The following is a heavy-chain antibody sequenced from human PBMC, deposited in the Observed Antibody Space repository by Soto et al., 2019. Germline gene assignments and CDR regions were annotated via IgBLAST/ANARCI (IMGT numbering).Heavy chain of an antibody. D-gene: IGHD5-12*01. V-gene: IGHV3-21*01. CDR3: ARDPSGGDN. CDR1: GFTFSSFS. J-gene: IGHJ4*02. Sequence: EVQLVASGGGLVKPGGSLRLSCSASGFTFSSFSMNWVRQAPGQGLEWVSSINAASRTYYIDSVKGRFTISRDNAKNSLSLQMNSLTVEDTAVYYCARDPSGGDNWGQGTLVTVSS. CDR2: INAASRT.